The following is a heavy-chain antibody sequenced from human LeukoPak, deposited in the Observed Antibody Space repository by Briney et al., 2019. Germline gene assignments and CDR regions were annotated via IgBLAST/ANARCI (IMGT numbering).Heavy chain of an antibody. CDR3: AARPTSAAVAPSDY. CDR2: INGNGGST. J-gene: IGHJ4*02. CDR1: GFTFSSYA. Sequence: GGSLRLSCAASGFTFSSYAMSWVRQAPGKGLEWVSAINGNGGSTFYADSVKGRFTISRDNSKNTLYLQMNSLRVEDSATYYCAARPTSAAVAPSDYWGQGTLVTVSS. V-gene: IGHV3-23*01. D-gene: IGHD6-19*01.